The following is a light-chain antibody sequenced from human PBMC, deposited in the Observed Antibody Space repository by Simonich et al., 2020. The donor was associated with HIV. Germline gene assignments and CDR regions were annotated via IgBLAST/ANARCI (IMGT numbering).Light chain of an antibody. V-gene: IGKV1-39*01. CDR2: AAS. CDR3: QQTYSTPYT. Sequence: DIQMTQSPSSLSESVGDRVTITCRASQSISSYLNWYQQKPGKAPKLLIYAASSLQSGVPSRFSGSGSGTDFTLSISSLQPEDFATYYCQQTYSTPYTFGQGTKVEIK. J-gene: IGKJ2*01. CDR1: QSISSY.